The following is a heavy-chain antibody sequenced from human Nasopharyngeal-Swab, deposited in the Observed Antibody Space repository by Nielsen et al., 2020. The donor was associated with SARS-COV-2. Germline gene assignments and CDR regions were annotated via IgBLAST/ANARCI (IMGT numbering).Heavy chain of an antibody. J-gene: IGHJ4*02. CDR1: GFTFSDYY. CDR3: ASQLGHPDS. V-gene: IGHV3-33*08. CDR2: IWYDGSNK. Sequence: GESLKISCAASGFTFSDYYMSWIRQAPGKGLEWVAVIWYDGSNKYYADSVKGRFTISRDNAKNTLFLQMHSLRADDTAIYYCASQLGHPDSWGQGTLVTVSS. D-gene: IGHD2-2*01.